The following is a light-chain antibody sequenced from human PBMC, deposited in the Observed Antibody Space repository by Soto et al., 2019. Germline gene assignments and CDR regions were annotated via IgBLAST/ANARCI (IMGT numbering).Light chain of an antibody. CDR2: GTN. CDR3: SSYTSSSTRV. J-gene: IGLJ1*01. V-gene: IGLV1-40*01. Sequence: QSVLTQPPSVSGAPGQRVTISCTGSRSNIGAGYDVHWYQQLPGTAPKLLIYGTNNRPSGVPDRFSGSKSGMSASLAITGLQAADEANYYCSSYTSSSTRVFGTGTKVTVL. CDR1: RSNIGAGYD.